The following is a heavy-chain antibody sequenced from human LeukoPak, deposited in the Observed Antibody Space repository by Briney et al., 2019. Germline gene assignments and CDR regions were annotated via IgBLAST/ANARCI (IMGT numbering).Heavy chain of an antibody. CDR1: GGSFSGYY. CDR2: INHSGST. J-gene: IGHJ6*02. CDR3: ASSGWPLYYYYYGMDV. Sequence: PETLSLTCAVYGGSFSGYYWSWVRQPPGKGLEWVGEINHSGSTNNNPSLKSRVTISGDTSKNQFSLKLSSVTAADTAVYYCASSGWPLYYYYYGMDVWGQGTTVTVSS. D-gene: IGHD6-19*01. V-gene: IGHV4-34*01.